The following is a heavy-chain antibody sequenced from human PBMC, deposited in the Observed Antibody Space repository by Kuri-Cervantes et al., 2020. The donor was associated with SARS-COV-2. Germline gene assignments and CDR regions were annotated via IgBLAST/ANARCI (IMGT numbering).Heavy chain of an antibody. CDR2: VRGKANNYAT. J-gene: IGHJ4*02. Sequence: GGSLRLSCEVSGFMFSASAIHWVRQGSGKGLEWVGRVRGKANNYATAYAASVKGRFTISRDDSKNMAYLQMNSLKTEDTAVYYCTTLIDYWGQGTLVTVSS. V-gene: IGHV3-73*01. CDR3: TTLIDY. CDR1: GFMFSASA.